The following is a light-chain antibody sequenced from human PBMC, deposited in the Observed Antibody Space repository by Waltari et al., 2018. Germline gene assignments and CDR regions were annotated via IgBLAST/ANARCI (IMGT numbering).Light chain of an antibody. V-gene: IGKV1-5*03. J-gene: IGKJ4*01. CDR1: QNINSW. Sequence: DIQMTQSPPTLSASVGDRVTITCRASQNINSWLAWYQQKPGKAPKLLIYKASSLETGVPSRFSGSESGTEFTLTINSLDPEDFAVYYCHQRSDWPLTFGGGTRVEIK. CDR2: KAS. CDR3: HQRSDWPLT.